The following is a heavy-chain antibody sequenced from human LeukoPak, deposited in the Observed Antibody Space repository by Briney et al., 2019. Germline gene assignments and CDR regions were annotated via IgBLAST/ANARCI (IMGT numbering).Heavy chain of an antibody. CDR3: ARGDWWFDS. J-gene: IGHJ5*01. Sequence: PSETLSLTCTVSGGSISSSSYYWGWLRQPPGKGLEWIGSIYYSGSTYYNPSLKSRVTMSVDTSKNQFSLKLSSVTAADTAVYYCARGDWWFDSWGQGTLVTVSS. V-gene: IGHV4-39*07. D-gene: IGHD2-21*01. CDR1: GGSISSSSYY. CDR2: IYYSGST.